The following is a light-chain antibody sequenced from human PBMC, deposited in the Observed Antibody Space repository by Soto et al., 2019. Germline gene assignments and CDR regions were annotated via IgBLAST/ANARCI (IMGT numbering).Light chain of an antibody. V-gene: IGKV1-5*01. CDR2: DAS. CDR1: QSISSL. CDR3: KHYHSYPLG. Sequence: DIQITQSPSTLSAPVRHRANITPRSSQSISSLLAWYQQKPGKAPKLLIYDASSLEDGVPTRFSGSGSGTEFTLTISSLQTDDFASYYCKHYHSYPLGFGRWTKVDIK. J-gene: IGKJ4*01.